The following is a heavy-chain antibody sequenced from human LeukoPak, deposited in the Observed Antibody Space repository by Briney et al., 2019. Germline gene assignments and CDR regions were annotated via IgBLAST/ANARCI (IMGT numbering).Heavy chain of an antibody. Sequence: PGGSLRLSCAASGLTVSTNSMTWIRQAPGMGLEWVSDVSSKGSTFYEDSVKGRFTTSTDNSKNTLYLQMNSLRAADTAVYYCARKVGYRYALDYWGQGTLVTVSS. CDR3: ARKVGYRYALDY. J-gene: IGHJ4*02. V-gene: IGHV3-53*01. D-gene: IGHD5-18*01. CDR2: VSSKGST. CDR1: GLTVSTNS.